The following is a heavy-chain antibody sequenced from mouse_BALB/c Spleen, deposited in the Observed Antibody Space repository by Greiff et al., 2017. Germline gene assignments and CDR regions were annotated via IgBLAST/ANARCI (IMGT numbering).Heavy chain of an antibody. J-gene: IGHJ4*01. CDR1: GYAFSSYW. Sequence: VQLQESGAELVRPGSSVKISCKASGYAFSSYWMNWVKQRPGQGLEWIGQIYPGDGDTNYNGKFKGKATLTADKSSSTAYMQLSSLTSEDSAVYFCARKGYAYAMDYWGQGTSVTVSS. CDR2: IYPGDGDT. CDR3: ARKGYAYAMDY. D-gene: IGHD2-10*02. V-gene: IGHV1-80*01.